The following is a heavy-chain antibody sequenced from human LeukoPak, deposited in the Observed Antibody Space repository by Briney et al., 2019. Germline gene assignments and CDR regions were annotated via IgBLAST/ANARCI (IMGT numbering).Heavy chain of an antibody. V-gene: IGHV3-7*01. CDR3: ARDQGSSSWYMSWAFDI. CDR1: GFTFSSYW. Sequence: TGGSLRLPCAASGFTFSSYWMSWVRQAPGKGLEWVANIKQDGSEKYYVDSVKGRFTISRDNAKNSLYLQMNSLRAEDTAVYYCARDQGSSSWYMSWAFDIWGQGTMVTVSS. CDR2: IKQDGSEK. J-gene: IGHJ3*02. D-gene: IGHD6-13*01.